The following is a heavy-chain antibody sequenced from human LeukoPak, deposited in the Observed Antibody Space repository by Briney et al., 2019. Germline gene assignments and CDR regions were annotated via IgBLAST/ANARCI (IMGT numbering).Heavy chain of an antibody. CDR3: ARVKKAYARSVVPAAPTEEAGSFDY. Sequence: ASVNVSCKASGYTFTSFGLSWVRQAPGQGLEWMGWISAYTGYTNYAQKLQGRVTMTTDTSTTTAYMELRSLRSDDTAVYYCARVKKAYARSVVPAAPTEEAGSFDYWGQGTLVTVSS. D-gene: IGHD2-2*01. CDR1: GYTFTSFG. CDR2: ISAYTGYT. V-gene: IGHV1-18*01. J-gene: IGHJ4*02.